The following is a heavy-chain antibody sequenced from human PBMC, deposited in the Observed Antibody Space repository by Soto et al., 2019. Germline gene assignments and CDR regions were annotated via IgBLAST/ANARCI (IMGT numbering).Heavy chain of an antibody. Sequence: ASVKVSCKASGYTFTSYGISWVRQAPGQGLEWMGWISAYNGNTNYAQKLQGRVTMTTDTSTSTAYTELRSLRSDDTAVYYCAREYGVARHAFDIWGQGTMVTVSS. D-gene: IGHD2-15*01. CDR1: GYTFTSYG. V-gene: IGHV1-18*01. CDR3: AREYGVARHAFDI. CDR2: ISAYNGNT. J-gene: IGHJ3*02.